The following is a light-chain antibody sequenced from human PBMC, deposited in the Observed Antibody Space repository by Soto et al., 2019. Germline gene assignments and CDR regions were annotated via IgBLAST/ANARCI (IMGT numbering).Light chain of an antibody. Sequence: EIVLTQSPGTLSLSPGERATLSCRASQSVSSRYLAWYQQKPGQAPRLVIYGASSRAAGIPDRFSGSGSGTDFTLTISRLEPEDFAVYYCQQHGGSPSYTFGQGTRLEIK. CDR2: GAS. V-gene: IGKV3-20*01. J-gene: IGKJ2*01. CDR1: QSVSSRY. CDR3: QQHGGSPSYT.